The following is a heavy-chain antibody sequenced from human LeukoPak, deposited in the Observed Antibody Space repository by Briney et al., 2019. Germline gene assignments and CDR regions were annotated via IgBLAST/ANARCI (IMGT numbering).Heavy chain of an antibody. CDR1: GFTFSNHA. J-gene: IGHJ4*02. D-gene: IGHD1-26*01. CDR3: AKDNSYSGSVY. CDR2: ISGDGGTT. V-gene: IGHV3-23*01. Sequence: GGSLRLSCAASGFTFSNHAMTWVRQAPGKGLEWVSVISGDGGTTYYADSEKGRFTISRDNSKNTLYLQMDSLRAGDTAVYYCAKDNSYSGSVYWGQGTLVTVSS.